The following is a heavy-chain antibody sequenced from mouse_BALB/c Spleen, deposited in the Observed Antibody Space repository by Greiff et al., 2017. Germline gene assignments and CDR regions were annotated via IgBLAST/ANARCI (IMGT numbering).Heavy chain of an antibody. Sequence: EVQLVESGGGLVKPGGSLKLSCAASGFTFSSYAMSWVRQTPEKRLEWVASISSGGSTYYPDSVKGRFTISRDNARNILYLQMSSLRSEDTAMYYCARGFDYDVYFDDWGQGTTLTVSS. CDR1: GFTFSSYA. V-gene: IGHV5-6-5*01. CDR3: ARGFDYDVYFDD. J-gene: IGHJ2*01. D-gene: IGHD2-4*01. CDR2: ISSGGST.